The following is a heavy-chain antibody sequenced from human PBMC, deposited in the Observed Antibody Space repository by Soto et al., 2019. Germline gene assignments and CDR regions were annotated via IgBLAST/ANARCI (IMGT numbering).Heavy chain of an antibody. CDR2: FDPEDGET. CDR1: GYTLTELS. Sequence: ASVKVSCKVSGYTLTELSMHWVRQAPGKGLEWMGGFDPEDGETIYAQKFQGRVTMTEDTSTDTAYMELSSLRSEDTVVYYCATDPTYYDILTGYSWGQGTLVTVSS. D-gene: IGHD3-9*01. V-gene: IGHV1-24*01. CDR3: ATDPTYYDILTGYS. J-gene: IGHJ5*02.